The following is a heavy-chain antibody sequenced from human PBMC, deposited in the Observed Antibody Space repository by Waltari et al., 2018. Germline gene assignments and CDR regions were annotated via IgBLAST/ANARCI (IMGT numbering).Heavy chain of an antibody. CDR3: AKGTGPYYYYYMDV. CDR1: GFTFDDYA. J-gene: IGHJ6*03. V-gene: IGHV3-9*01. CDR2: ISWNSGSI. Sequence: EVQLVESGGGLVQPGRSLRLSCAASGFTFDDYAMHWVRQAPGKGLEWVSGISWNSGSIGYADSVKGRFTISRDNAKNSLYLQMNSLRAEDTALYYCAKGTGPYYYYYMDVWGKGTTVTVSS.